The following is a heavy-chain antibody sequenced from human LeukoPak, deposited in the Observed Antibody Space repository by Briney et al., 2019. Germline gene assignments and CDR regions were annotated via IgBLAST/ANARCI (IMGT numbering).Heavy chain of an antibody. J-gene: IGHJ4*02. Sequence: PGGSLRLSCAASGFTFSSYWMHWVRQAPGKGLVWVSRITSDGSSTSYADSVKGRFTMSRDNAKNTLYLQMNSLRAEDTALYYCARGVNSVAGDYWGQGTLVTVSS. D-gene: IGHD6-19*01. CDR2: ITSDGSST. CDR3: ARGVNSVAGDY. CDR1: GFTFSSYW. V-gene: IGHV3-74*01.